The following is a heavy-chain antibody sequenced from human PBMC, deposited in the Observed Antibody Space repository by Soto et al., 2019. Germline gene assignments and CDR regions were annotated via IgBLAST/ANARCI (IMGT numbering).Heavy chain of an antibody. CDR1: GGTFSSYT. J-gene: IGHJ6*03. Sequence: ASVKVSCKASGGTFSSYTISWVRQAPGQGLEWMGRIIPILGIANYAQKFQGRVTITADKSTSTAYMELSSLRSEDTAGYYCARDGAGYCSGGSCYGSAYYYYMDVWGKGTTVTVSS. CDR2: IIPILGIA. V-gene: IGHV1-69*04. D-gene: IGHD2-15*01. CDR3: ARDGAGYCSGGSCYGSAYYYYMDV.